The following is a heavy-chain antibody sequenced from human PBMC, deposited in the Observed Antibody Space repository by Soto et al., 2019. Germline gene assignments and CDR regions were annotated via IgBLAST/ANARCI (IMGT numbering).Heavy chain of an antibody. J-gene: IGHJ4*02. D-gene: IGHD3-22*01. CDR2: IYYSGTA. V-gene: IGHV4-39*01. Sequence: SETLSLTCVVSGDSIRSSNYYWGWLRQSPVKGLEWIGSIYYSGTAYYNPSLKSRVTISIDTSKNQFSLKLNSLTAADTAVYYCARHGRYYDIGDLTDYWGQGSMVTVSS. CDR1: GDSIRSSNYY. CDR3: ARHGRYYDIGDLTDY.